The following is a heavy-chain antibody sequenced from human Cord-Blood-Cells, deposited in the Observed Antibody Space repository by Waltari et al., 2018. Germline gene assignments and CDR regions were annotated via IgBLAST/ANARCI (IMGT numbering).Heavy chain of an antibody. CDR1: GYTFTSYD. J-gene: IGHJ3*02. Sequence: QVQLVQSGAEVKKPGASVKVSCKASGYTFTSYDINWVRQATGQGLECMGWMNPNGGNTGYAQKFQGRVTITRNTSISTAYMELSSLRSEDTAVYYCAREGGSIAARRAAFDIWGQGTMVTVSS. CDR2: MNPNGGNT. CDR3: AREGGSIAARRAAFDI. D-gene: IGHD6-6*01. V-gene: IGHV1-8*03.